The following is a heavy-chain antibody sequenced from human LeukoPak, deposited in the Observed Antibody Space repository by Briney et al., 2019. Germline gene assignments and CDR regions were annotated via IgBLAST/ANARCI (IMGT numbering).Heavy chain of an antibody. D-gene: IGHD1-26*01. CDR3: TSSGTSGAGDFDY. CDR2: IKSKTDGGTT. Sequence: GGSLRLSCAASGLPFSYAWMTWVRQAPGKGLEWVGRIKSKTDGGTTDYAAPVKGRFTISRDDSKNTLYLQMNSLRTEDTALYYCTSSGTSGAGDFDYWGQGTLVTVSS. V-gene: IGHV3-15*01. CDR1: GLPFSYAW. J-gene: IGHJ4*02.